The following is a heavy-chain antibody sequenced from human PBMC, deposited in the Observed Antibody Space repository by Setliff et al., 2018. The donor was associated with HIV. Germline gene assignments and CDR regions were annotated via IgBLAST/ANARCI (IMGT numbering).Heavy chain of an antibody. CDR1: GFTFSSYG. V-gene: IGHV3-33*01. CDR3: ARVVGVAPYYYMDV. J-gene: IGHJ6*03. Sequence: GGSLRLSCAASGFTFSSYGMHWVRQAPGKGLGWVAIIWYDGSSKYYADSVKGRFTISRDTSKDTLYLQMNSLRAEDTAVYYCARVVGVAPYYYMDVWGKGTTVTVSS. D-gene: IGHD2-15*01. CDR2: IWYDGSSK.